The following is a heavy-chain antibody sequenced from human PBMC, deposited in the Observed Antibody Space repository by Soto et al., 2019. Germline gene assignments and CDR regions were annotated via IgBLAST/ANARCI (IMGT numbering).Heavy chain of an antibody. CDR3: ARASSALWHPGQYFQH. CDR1: GFTLSSYR. D-gene: IGHD6-6*01. CDR2: ISSSSSYI. Sequence: EVQLVESGGGLVKPGGSLRLSCAASGFTLSSYRMNWVRQAPGKGLEWVSSISSSSSYIYYVDSVKGRFTISRDNAKNSLYLPMNSLRGEYTAVYYCARASSALWHPGQYFQHWGQGTLFSVSS. J-gene: IGHJ1*01. V-gene: IGHV3-21*01.